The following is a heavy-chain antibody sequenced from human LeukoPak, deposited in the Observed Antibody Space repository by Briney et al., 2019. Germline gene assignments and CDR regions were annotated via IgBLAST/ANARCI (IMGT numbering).Heavy chain of an antibody. D-gene: IGHD6-13*01. J-gene: IGHJ4*02. CDR2: NYHSGST. Sequence: SQTLSLTCAVSGGSISSGGYSWSWIRQPPGKGLEWIGYNYHSGSTYYNPSLKSRVIISVDRSKNQFSLKLSSVTAADTAVYYCARLVAATGNFDYWGQGTLVTVSS. CDR1: GGSISSGGYS. V-gene: IGHV4-30-2*01. CDR3: ARLVAATGNFDY.